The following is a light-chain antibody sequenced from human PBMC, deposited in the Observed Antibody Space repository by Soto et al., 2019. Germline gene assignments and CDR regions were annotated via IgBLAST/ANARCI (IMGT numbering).Light chain of an antibody. J-gene: IGKJ1*01. Sequence: EIVLTQSPCTLSLSPGERATLSCRASQSISSSYLAWYQQKPGQAPRPLIYGASSRATGIPDRFSGSGSGTDFTLTISRLEPEDFAVYYCQQYVSSPWTFGQGTKVDIK. V-gene: IGKV3-20*01. CDR2: GAS. CDR1: QSISSSY. CDR3: QQYVSSPWT.